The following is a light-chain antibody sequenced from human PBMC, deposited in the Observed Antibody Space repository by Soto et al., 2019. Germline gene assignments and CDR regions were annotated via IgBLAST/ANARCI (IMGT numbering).Light chain of an antibody. CDR2: GAS. CDR1: QSVSSN. Sequence: ETVMTQSPATLSVSPGERATLSCRASQSVSSNLAWYQQKPGQAPRLLIYGASTRATGIPARFSGSGSGTEFTLTISSLQSEDFAVYYCQQYNKWPPITFGQGTKVDIK. J-gene: IGKJ1*01. V-gene: IGKV3-15*01. CDR3: QQYNKWPPIT.